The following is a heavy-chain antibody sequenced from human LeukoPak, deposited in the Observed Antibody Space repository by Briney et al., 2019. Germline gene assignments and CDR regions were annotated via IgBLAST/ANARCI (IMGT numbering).Heavy chain of an antibody. CDR2: NSAYNGNT. V-gene: IGHV1-18*01. J-gene: IGHJ5*02. D-gene: IGHD3/OR15-3a*01. Sequence: ASVKISCKASGYTFTSYGISWVRQAPGQGLEWMGWNSAYNGNTNYAQKLRGRVTMTTDTSTSTAYMELRSLRSDDTAVYYCARVLDANWFDPWGQGTLVTVSS. CDR1: GYTFTSYG. CDR3: ARVLDANWFDP.